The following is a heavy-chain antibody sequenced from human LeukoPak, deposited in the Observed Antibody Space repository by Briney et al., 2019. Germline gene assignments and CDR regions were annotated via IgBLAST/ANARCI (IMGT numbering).Heavy chain of an antibody. CDR2: IYYSGST. CDR3: AREDSSGWLTFDY. D-gene: IGHD6-19*01. J-gene: IGHJ4*02. CDR1: GGSFSGYY. Sequence: SETLSLTCAVYGGSFSGYYWSWIRQPPGKGLEWIGYIYYSGSTNYNPSLKSRVTISVDTSKNQFSLKLSSVTAADTAVYYCAREDSSGWLTFDYWGQGTLVTVSS. V-gene: IGHV4-59*01.